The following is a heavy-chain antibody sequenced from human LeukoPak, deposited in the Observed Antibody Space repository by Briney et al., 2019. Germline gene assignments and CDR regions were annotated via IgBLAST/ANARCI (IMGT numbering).Heavy chain of an antibody. CDR2: IRYDGSNK. CDR3: ARNVAARPDYYYYYMDV. CDR1: GFTFSSYG. J-gene: IGHJ6*03. V-gene: IGHV3-30*02. Sequence: GGSLRLSCAASGFTFSSYGMHWVRQAPGKGLEWVAFIRYDGSNKYYADSVKGRFTISRDNSKNTLYLQMNSLRAEDTAVYYCARNVAARPDYYYYYMDVWGKGTTVTVSS. D-gene: IGHD6-6*01.